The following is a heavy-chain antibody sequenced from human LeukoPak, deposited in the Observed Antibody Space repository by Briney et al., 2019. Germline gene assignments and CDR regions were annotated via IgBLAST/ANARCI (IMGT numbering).Heavy chain of an antibody. D-gene: IGHD4-23*01. J-gene: IGHJ4*02. Sequence: ETLSLTCTVSGGSISSYYWSWVRQAPGKGLEWVSAISGSGGSTYYADSVKGRFTISRDNSKNTLYLQMNSLRAEDTAVYYCAKSPVVTRGDYWGQGTLVTVSS. V-gene: IGHV3-23*01. CDR2: ISGSGGST. CDR1: GGSISSYY. CDR3: AKSPVVTRGDY.